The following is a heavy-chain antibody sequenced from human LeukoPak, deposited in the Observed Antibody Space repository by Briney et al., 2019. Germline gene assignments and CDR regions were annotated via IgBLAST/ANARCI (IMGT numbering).Heavy chain of an antibody. J-gene: IGHJ6*03. CDR1: GCTFTSYY. Sequence: GASVKVSCKASGCTFTSYYMHWVRQAPGQGLEWMGIINPSGGSTSYAQKFQGRVTITADESTSTAYMELSSLRSEDTAVYYCARRYCSSTSCYTPVGYYYYYMDVWGKGTTVTVSS. V-gene: IGHV1-46*01. D-gene: IGHD2-2*02. CDR3: ARRYCSSTSCYTPVGYYYYYMDV. CDR2: INPSGGST.